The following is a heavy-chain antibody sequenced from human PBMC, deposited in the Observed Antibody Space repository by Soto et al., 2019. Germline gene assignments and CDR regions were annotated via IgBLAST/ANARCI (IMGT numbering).Heavy chain of an antibody. CDR2: ISTYKGDT. V-gene: IGHV1-18*01. CDR1: GYTFTSYG. Sequence: ASVKVSCKASGYTFTSYGISWVRQAPGQGLEWMGWISTYKGDTNYAQKFRGRITMTTDTSTSTAYMELRSLRSDDTAVYYCARDPDSSSAPEYFQHWGQGTLVTVSS. J-gene: IGHJ1*01. CDR3: ARDPDSSSAPEYFQH. D-gene: IGHD6-6*01.